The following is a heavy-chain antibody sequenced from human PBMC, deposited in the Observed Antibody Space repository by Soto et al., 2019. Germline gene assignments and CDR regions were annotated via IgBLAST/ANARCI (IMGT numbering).Heavy chain of an antibody. V-gene: IGHV4-30-2*01. CDR2: IYHSGST. D-gene: IGHD4-17*01. CDR3: ASSGEYYGGNGAFDI. J-gene: IGHJ3*02. CDR1: GGSISSGGYS. Sequence: PSETLSLTCAVSGGSISSGGYSWSWIRQPPGKGLEWIGYIYHSGSTYYNPSLKSRVTISVDRSKNQFSLKLSSVTAADTAVYYCASSGEYYGGNGAFDIWGQGTMVTVSS.